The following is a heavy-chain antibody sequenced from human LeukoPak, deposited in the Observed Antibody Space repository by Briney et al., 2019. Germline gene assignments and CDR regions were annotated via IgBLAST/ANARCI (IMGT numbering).Heavy chain of an antibody. V-gene: IGHV4-59*08. CDR3: ARLYGSGSYYHYYYYYGMDV. D-gene: IGHD3-10*01. Sequence: SETLSLTCTVSGGSISSYYWSWIRQPPGKGLEWIGYIYYSGSTNYNPSLKSRVTISVDTSKNQFSLKLSSLTAADTAVYYCARLYGSGSYYHYYYYYGMDVWGQGTTVTVSS. CDR2: IYYSGST. CDR1: GGSISSYY. J-gene: IGHJ6*02.